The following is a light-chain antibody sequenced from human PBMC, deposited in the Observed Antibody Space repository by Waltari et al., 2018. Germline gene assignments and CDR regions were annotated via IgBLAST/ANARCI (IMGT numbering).Light chain of an antibody. V-gene: IGKV3-11*01. CDR2: GAS. Sequence: EIVLTQSPATLSLSPGERATLSCRASQSVSSYLVWYQQKPGQTPRLLSYGASNRATGIPARFSGSGSGTDFTLTISSLESEDFVVYYCQLRTGWPMTFGQGTRLEIK. CDR1: QSVSSY. CDR3: QLRTGWPMT. J-gene: IGKJ5*01.